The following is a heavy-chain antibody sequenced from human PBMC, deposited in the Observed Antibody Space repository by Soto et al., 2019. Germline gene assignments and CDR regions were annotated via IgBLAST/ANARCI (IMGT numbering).Heavy chain of an antibody. Sequence: QVQLVESGGGLVKPGGSLRLSCAAYGLTFSDYYMSWIRQDTGKGLEWLSYISIGGTTISYADSVKGRFTISRDNAKNSLNLQMNSLRDDDTAVYYCDSLGQEWSNQFDPWGQGTLVTVSS. D-gene: IGHD2-8*01. CDR2: ISIGGTTI. CDR1: GLTFSDYY. V-gene: IGHV3-11*01. J-gene: IGHJ5*02. CDR3: DSLGQEWSNQFDP.